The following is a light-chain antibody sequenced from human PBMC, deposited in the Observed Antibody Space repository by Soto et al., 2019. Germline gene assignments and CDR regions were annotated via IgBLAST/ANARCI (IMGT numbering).Light chain of an antibody. V-gene: IGKV3-20*01. CDR3: QQYGSSPWT. Sequence: EIVLTQSPGTLSLSPGERATLSCRASQSVSSNYLAWYQQKPGQTPRLLIYGASSRATGIPDRFSGSGSGKDFTLTISRLEPEDFAVFYCQQYGSSPWTFGQGTKVETK. CDR1: QSVSSNY. CDR2: GAS. J-gene: IGKJ1*01.